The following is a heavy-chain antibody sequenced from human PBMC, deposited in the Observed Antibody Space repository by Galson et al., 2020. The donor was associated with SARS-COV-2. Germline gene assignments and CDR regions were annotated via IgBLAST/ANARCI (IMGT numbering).Heavy chain of an antibody. CDR1: GFTFSNSA. V-gene: IGHV3-30*04. Sequence: GRSLRLSCVASGFTFSNSALHWVRHTPGKGLEWVALISSDGSNKYYADSVTGRFTISRDDSKNTLYLQMNSLRPDDTGLYYCARERYGAGTYAEVDPGVQGTLVTV. CDR2: ISSDGSNK. J-gene: IGHJ5*02. D-gene: IGHD3-10*01. CDR3: ARERYGAGTYAEVDP.